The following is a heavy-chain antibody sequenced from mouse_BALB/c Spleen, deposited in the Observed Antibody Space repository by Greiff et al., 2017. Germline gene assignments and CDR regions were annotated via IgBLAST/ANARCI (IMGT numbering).Heavy chain of an antibody. V-gene: IGHV5-17*02. J-gene: IGHJ2*01. CDR2: ISSGSSTI. Sequence: DVMLVESGGGLVQPGGSRKLSCAASGFTFSSFGMHWVRQAPEKGLEWVAYISSGSSTIYYADTVKGRCTISRDNPKNTLFLQMTSLRSEDTAMYYCARDHGYGSSDLDYWGQGTTPTVS. D-gene: IGHD1-1*01. CDR1: GFTFSSFG. CDR3: ARDHGYGSSDLDY.